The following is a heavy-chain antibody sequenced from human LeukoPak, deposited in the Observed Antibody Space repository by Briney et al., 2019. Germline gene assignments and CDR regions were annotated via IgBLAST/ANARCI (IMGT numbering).Heavy chain of an antibody. Sequence: GGSLRLSCAASGFTFSTYAMSWVRQAPGKGREWVSGLSGSCSSAYYADSVKGRFTISRDNSKNTLYLQMNSLRHEDTALYYCAKGLTNLGDDWGQGTLVTVSS. CDR2: LSGSCSSA. CDR1: GFTFSTYA. J-gene: IGHJ4*02. D-gene: IGHD3-9*01. V-gene: IGHV3-23*01. CDR3: AKGLTNLGDD.